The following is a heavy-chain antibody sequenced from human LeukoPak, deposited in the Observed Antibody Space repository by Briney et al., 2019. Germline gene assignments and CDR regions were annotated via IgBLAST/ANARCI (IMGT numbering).Heavy chain of an antibody. CDR1: GFTFSSYG. CDR2: ISYDGSNK. V-gene: IGHV3-30*18. D-gene: IGHD6-13*01. CDR3: AKDPHPPPSYSSSWYYMDV. J-gene: IGHJ6*03. Sequence: PGGSLRLSCAASGFTFSSYGMHWVRQAPGKGLEWVAVISYDGSNKYYADSVKGRFTISRDNSKNTLYLQMNSLRAEDTAVYYCAKDPHPPPSYSSSWYYMDVWGKGTTVTVSS.